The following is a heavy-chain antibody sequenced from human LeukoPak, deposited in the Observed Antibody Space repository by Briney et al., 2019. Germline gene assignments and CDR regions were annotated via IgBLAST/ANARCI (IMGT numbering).Heavy chain of an antibody. CDR1: GGSFSNYY. Sequence: SETLSLTCAVYGGSFSNYYWSWIRQPPGKGLEWIGEINDSGRINYSPSLMSRVTVSVDTSKNRFSLRLTSVTATDTAVYYCARRRNYGRNYYIDVWGNGATVSVSS. J-gene: IGHJ6*03. D-gene: IGHD1-7*01. CDR2: INDSGRI. V-gene: IGHV4-34*01. CDR3: ARRRNYGRNYYIDV.